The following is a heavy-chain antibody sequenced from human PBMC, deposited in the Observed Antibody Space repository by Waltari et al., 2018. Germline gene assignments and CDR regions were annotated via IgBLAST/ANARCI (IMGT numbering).Heavy chain of an antibody. V-gene: IGHV3-48*03. CDR2: ISGYDSSI. CDR1: GFMFSGFE. CDR3: ARGGYRYLEC. D-gene: IGHD6-25*01. Sequence: EVHLVESGGGFVQPGGSLRLSCAASGFMFSGFEMNWVRQAPGKGLEWTSYISGYDSSIYYADSVKGRFTISRDNAKNSLYLQMDSLRVEDTAIYYCARGGYRYLECWGQGTLVTVSS. J-gene: IGHJ4*02.